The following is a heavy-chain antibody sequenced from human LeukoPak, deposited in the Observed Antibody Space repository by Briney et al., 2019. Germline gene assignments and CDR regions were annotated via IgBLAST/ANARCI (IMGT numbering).Heavy chain of an antibody. V-gene: IGHV5-51*01. CDR3: ARGPKYYDSSGYYYPPHFDY. J-gene: IGHJ4*02. CDR1: GYSFTSYW. Sequence: GESLKISCKGSGYSFTSYWIGWVRQMPGKGLEWMGIIYPGDSDTRYSPSFQGQVTISADKSISTAYLQWSSLKATDTAMYYCARGPKYYDSSGYYYPPHFDYWGQGTLVTVSS. D-gene: IGHD3-22*01. CDR2: IYPGDSDT.